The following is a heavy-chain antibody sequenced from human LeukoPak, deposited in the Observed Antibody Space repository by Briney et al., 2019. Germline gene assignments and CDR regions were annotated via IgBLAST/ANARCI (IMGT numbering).Heavy chain of an antibody. D-gene: IGHD2-21*02. J-gene: IGHJ5*02. V-gene: IGHV1-8*03. CDR3: ARDRTYCGGDCYSGWFDP. Sequence: ASVKVSCKASGYTFTSYDINWVRQATGQGLEWMGWMTPNSGSTGYAQKFQGRVTITRNTSISTAYMELRSLRSDDTAVYYCARDRTYCGGDCYSGWFDPWGQGTLVTVSS. CDR1: GYTFTSYD. CDR2: MTPNSGST.